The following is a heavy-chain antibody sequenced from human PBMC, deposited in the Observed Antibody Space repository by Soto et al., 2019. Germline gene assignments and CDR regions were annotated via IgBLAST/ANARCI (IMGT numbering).Heavy chain of an antibody. J-gene: IGHJ4*02. Sequence: SETLSLTCTVSGGSISGFYWYWFRQPAGKGLEWIGRIHTGGTTNYKPSLRSRVTMSVDTSKNQFSLKLTSVTAADTAVYYCARISGGPIRWGQGTQVTVSS. CDR1: GGSISGFY. CDR2: IHTGGTT. V-gene: IGHV4-4*07. CDR3: ARISGGPIR.